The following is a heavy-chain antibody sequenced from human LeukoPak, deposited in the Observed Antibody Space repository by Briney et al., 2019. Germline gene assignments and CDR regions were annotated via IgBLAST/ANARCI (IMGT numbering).Heavy chain of an antibody. CDR3: ARDSGTTGEVKFDP. J-gene: IGHJ5*02. CDR2: IYYSGST. V-gene: IGHV4-59*12. CDR1: GGSISSYY. Sequence: PSETLSLTCTVSGGSISSYYWSWIPQPPGKGLEGIGYIYYSGSTNYNPSLKSRVTISVDTSKNQFSLKLSSVTAADTAVYYCARDSGTTGEVKFDPWGQGTLVTVSS. D-gene: IGHD3-10*01.